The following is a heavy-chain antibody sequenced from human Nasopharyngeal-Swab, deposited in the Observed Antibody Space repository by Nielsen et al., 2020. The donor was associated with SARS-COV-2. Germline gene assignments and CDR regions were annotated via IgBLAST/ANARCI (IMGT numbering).Heavy chain of an antibody. CDR3: ARRTDDPGNRFAY. CDR2: ISGSGGRT. Sequence: GESLKISCAASGFTFSNYAMRWVRQAPGKGLEWVSGISGSGGRTYYADSVKGRFTISRDNAKNSLYLQMNSLRAEDTAVYYGARRTDDPGNRFAYWGQGTLVTVSS. D-gene: IGHD1-14*01. CDR1: GFTFSNYA. V-gene: IGHV3-23*01. J-gene: IGHJ4*02.